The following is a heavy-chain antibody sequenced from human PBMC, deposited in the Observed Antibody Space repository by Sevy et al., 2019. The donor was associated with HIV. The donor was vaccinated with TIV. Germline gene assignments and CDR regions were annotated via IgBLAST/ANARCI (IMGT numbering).Heavy chain of an antibody. D-gene: IGHD6-19*01. V-gene: IGHV4-59*01. Sequence: SETLSLTCSVSGGSISSDYWSWIRQPPGKGLEWIGYIYYSGSTNYNPSLKSRVTISVDTSKNQVSLKVSSVTAADTAVYYCARDRGSGLFWFDPWGQGTLVTVSS. CDR3: ARDRGSGLFWFDP. J-gene: IGHJ5*02. CDR2: IYYSGST. CDR1: GGSISSDY.